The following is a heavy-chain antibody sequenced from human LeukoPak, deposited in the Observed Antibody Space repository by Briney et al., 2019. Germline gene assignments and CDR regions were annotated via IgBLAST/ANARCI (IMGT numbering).Heavy chain of an antibody. CDR1: GFNLCSYW. J-gene: IGHJ4*02. CDR3: ARGGVYSGSQY. D-gene: IGHD1-26*01. CDR2: IKEDGSER. Sequence: GSLRIFCGGSGFNLCSYWMGWGRETSGEGLEWVANIKEDGSERDFVDSVKGRFTISRDNVKNSLYLQMNSLRAEDTGVYYCARGGVYSGSQYWGQGTLVTVSS. V-gene: IGHV3-7*01.